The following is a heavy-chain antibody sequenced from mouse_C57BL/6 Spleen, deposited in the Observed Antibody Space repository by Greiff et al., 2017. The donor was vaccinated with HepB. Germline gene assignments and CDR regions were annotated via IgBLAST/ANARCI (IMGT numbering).Heavy chain of an antibody. V-gene: IGHV2-2*01. CDR3: ARTVYDYPYAMDY. J-gene: IGHJ4*01. CDR2: IWSGGST. CDR1: GFSLTSYG. D-gene: IGHD2-4*01. Sequence: VNLVESGPGLVQPSQSLSITCTVSGFSLTSYGVHWVRQSPGKGLEWLGVIWSGGSTDYNAAFISRLSISKDNSKSQVFFKMNSLQADDTAIYYCARTVYDYPYAMDYWGQGTSVTVSS.